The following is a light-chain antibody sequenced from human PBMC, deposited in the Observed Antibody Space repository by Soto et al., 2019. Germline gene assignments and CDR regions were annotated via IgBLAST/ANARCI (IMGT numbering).Light chain of an antibody. CDR1: SSNIGSNY. CDR2: RNT. V-gene: IGLV1-47*01. CDR3: AAWDDSLSGHVA. Sequence: QSVLTQPPSASGTPGQRVTISCSGSSSNIGSNYVYWYQQLPGTAPKLLIYRNTQRPSGVPDRFSGSKSGTSASLAISGLRSEDEADYYCAAWDDSLSGHVAFGGGTKVTVL. J-gene: IGLJ2*01.